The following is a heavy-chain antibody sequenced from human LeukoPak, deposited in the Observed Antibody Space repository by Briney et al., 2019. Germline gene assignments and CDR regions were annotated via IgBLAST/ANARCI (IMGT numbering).Heavy chain of an antibody. J-gene: IGHJ4*02. CDR2: INWNGGST. D-gene: IGHD3-22*01. CDR1: GFTFSIYG. Sequence: GGSLRLSCAASGFTFSIYGMSWVRQAPGKGLEWVSGINWNGGSTGYADSVKGRFTISRDNAKNSLYLQMNSLRAEDTALYYCARAAYHYDSSGYYEGDDFDYWGQGTLVTVSP. V-gene: IGHV3-20*04. CDR3: ARAAYHYDSSGYYEGDDFDY.